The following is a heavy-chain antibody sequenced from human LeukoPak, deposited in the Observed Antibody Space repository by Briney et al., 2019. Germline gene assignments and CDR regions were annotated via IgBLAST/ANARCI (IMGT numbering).Heavy chain of an antibody. Sequence: PSETLSLTCTVSGGSISSSSYYWGWIRQPPGKGLEWIGEINHSGSTNYNPSLKSRVTISVDTSKNQFSLKLSSVTAADTAVYYCARRLSIRHHIHYYGSGSNWFDPWGQGTLVTVSS. V-gene: IGHV4-39*07. CDR2: INHSGST. D-gene: IGHD3-10*01. CDR1: GGSISSSSYY. J-gene: IGHJ5*02. CDR3: ARRLSIRHHIHYYGSGSNWFDP.